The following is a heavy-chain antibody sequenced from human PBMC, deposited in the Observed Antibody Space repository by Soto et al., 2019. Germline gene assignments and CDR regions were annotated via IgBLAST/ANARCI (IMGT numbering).Heavy chain of an antibody. V-gene: IGHV1-69*04. CDR3: ATSYGSGYRAFDY. CDR1: GDTFNFYS. D-gene: IGHD3-10*01. J-gene: IGHJ4*02. Sequence: QVQLVQSGAEVKRPGSSVKVSCKASGDTFNFYSINWVRQAPGLGLEWMGRVNPIVSMSNYAQRFQGSVTMTADKSTSTAYMKQSGLRSEDTAIYYCATSYGSGYRAFDYWGQGALVTVSS. CDR2: VNPIVSMS.